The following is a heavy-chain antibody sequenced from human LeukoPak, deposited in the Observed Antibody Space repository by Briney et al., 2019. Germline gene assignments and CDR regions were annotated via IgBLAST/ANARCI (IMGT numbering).Heavy chain of an antibody. CDR1: GFTFSSYS. Sequence: PGGSLRLSCAASGFTFSSYSMNWVRQAPGKGLEWVSSISSSSSYIYYADSVKGRFTISRDNAKNSLYLQMNSLRAEDTAVYYCARDRGKGTSAAGYWGQGTLATVSS. CDR2: ISSSSSYI. CDR3: ARDRGKGTSAAGY. J-gene: IGHJ4*02. D-gene: IGHD6-13*01. V-gene: IGHV3-21*01.